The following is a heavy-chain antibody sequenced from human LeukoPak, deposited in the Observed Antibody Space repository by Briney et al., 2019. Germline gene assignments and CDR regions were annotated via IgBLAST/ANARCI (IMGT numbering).Heavy chain of an antibody. D-gene: IGHD3-22*01. CDR2: IKQDGSDT. CDR3: ANCITMIVVVTPFDY. J-gene: IGHJ4*02. CDR1: GFTFSSYW. Sequence: GGSLRLSCAASGFTFSSYWMRWVRQAPGKGLEWVASIKQDGSDTYYVDSVKGRFTISRDNAKNSLYLQMNSVRAEDTAVYYCANCITMIVVVTPFDYWGQGTLVTVSS. V-gene: IGHV3-7*03.